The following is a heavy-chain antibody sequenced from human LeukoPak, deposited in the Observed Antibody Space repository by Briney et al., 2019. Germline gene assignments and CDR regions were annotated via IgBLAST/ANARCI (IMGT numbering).Heavy chain of an antibody. CDR2: ISGSGGST. V-gene: IGHV3-23*01. CDR3: AKAALLLWFGDQYYFDY. J-gene: IGHJ4*02. Sequence: GGSLRLSCAASGFTFSSYAMSWVRQAPGKGLEWVSAISGSGGSTYYADSVKGRFTISRDNSKNTLYLQMNSLRAEDTAVYYCAKAALLLWFGDQYYFDYWGQGTLVTVSS. CDR1: GFTFSSYA. D-gene: IGHD3-10*01.